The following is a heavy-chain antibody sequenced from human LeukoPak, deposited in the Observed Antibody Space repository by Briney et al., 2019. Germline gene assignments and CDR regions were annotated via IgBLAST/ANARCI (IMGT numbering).Heavy chain of an antibody. J-gene: IGHJ4*02. CDR3: AWTGLAVAPY. CDR1: GVTFSSCV. CDR2: ISGSGGST. Sequence: GGSLRLSCAASGVTFSSCVMSWGREGPGKGLELVSAISGSGGSTYYADSVKGRFTISRDNSKNTLYLQMNSLRAEDTAVYYCAWTGLAVAPYWGQGTLVTVSS. D-gene: IGHD6-19*01. V-gene: IGHV3-23*01.